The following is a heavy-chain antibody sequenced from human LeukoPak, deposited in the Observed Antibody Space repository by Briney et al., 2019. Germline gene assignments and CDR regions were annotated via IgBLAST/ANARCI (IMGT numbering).Heavy chain of an antibody. Sequence: ASVKVSCKASGGTFSSYAISWVRQAPGQGLEWMGGIIPIFGTANYAQKFQGRVTITADESTSTAYMELSSLRSEDTAVYYCARETYPPAAALGDWGQGTLVTVSS. J-gene: IGHJ4*02. CDR1: GGTFSSYA. CDR3: ARETYPPAAALGD. CDR2: IIPIFGTA. D-gene: IGHD6-13*01. V-gene: IGHV1-69*13.